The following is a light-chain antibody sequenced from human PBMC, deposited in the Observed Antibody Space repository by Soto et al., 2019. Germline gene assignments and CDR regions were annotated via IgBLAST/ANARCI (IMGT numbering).Light chain of an antibody. CDR2: DSS. Sequence: EIELTQSPSTLSLTQGETATLSCRASQNVDKFLAWYQQRPGQPPRLLIFDSSNRATGVPVRFSGSGSGTDFTLTISRLEPEDFAVYYCQQYGSSGTFGQGTKVDIK. J-gene: IGKJ1*01. V-gene: IGKV3-20*01. CDR1: QNVDKF. CDR3: QQYGSSGT.